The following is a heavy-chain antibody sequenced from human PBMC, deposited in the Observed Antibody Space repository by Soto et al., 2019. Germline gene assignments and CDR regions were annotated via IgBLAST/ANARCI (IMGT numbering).Heavy chain of an antibody. CDR3: ARLELLDY. Sequence: KPSETLSLTCTVSGGSISSSSYYWGWIRQPPGKGLEWIGSIYYSGSTYYNPSLKSRVTISVDTSKNQFSLKLSSVTAADTAVYYCARLELLDYWGQGTLVTVS. CDR1: GGSISSSSYY. V-gene: IGHV4-39*01. CDR2: IYYSGST. D-gene: IGHD1-7*01. J-gene: IGHJ4*02.